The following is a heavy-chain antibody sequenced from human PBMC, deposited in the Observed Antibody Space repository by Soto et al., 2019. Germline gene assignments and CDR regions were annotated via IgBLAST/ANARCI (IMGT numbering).Heavy chain of an antibody. CDR1: GFPFSSYA. CDR2: ISGSGGSA. Sequence: PGGSLRLSCAASGFPFSSYAMTWVRQAPGKGLEWVSSISGSGGSAYYADSVKGRFTISRDTSKNTLYLQMNSLRAEDTAVYYCAKEGHLGWHASGSYLLFDSWGQGTLVTVSS. V-gene: IGHV3-23*01. J-gene: IGHJ4*02. CDR3: AKEGHLGWHASGSYLLFDS. D-gene: IGHD3-10*01.